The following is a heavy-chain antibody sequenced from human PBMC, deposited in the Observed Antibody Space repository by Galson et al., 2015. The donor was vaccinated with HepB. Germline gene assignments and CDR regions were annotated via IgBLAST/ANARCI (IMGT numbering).Heavy chain of an antibody. V-gene: IGHV3-48*01. CDR3: ARGDPYYYDSNPHPNYYYGMDV. D-gene: IGHD3-22*01. CDR2: ISSSSSTI. Sequence: SLRLSCAASGFTFSSYSMNWVRQAPGKGLEWVSYISSSSSTIYYADSVKGRFTIPRDNAKNSLYLQMNSLRAEDTAVYYCARGDPYYYDSNPHPNYYYGMDVWGQGTTVTVSS. J-gene: IGHJ6*02. CDR1: GFTFSSYS.